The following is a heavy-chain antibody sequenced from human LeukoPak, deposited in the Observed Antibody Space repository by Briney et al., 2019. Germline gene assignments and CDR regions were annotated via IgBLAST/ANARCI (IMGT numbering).Heavy chain of an antibody. Sequence: PSETLSLTCTVPGGSISSYYWSWIRQPPGKGMEWIGYNYYSGSTNYNPSLKSRVTISVDTSKNQFSLKLSSVTAADTAVYYCARGGYCSSTSCQSSPFYYYYYGMDVWGQGTTVTVSS. CDR1: GGSISSYY. D-gene: IGHD2-2*01. CDR2: NYYSGST. J-gene: IGHJ6*02. CDR3: ARGGYCSSTSCQSSPFYYYYYGMDV. V-gene: IGHV4-59*01.